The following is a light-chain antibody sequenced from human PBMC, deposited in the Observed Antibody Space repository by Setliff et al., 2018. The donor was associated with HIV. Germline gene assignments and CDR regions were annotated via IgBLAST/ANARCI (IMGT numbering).Light chain of an antibody. Sequence: QPALTQPASVSGSPGQSITISCTGSRSDIGAYNYVSWYQHHPGKAPKLMISEVNKRPSGISTRFSGSKTGNTASLTISGLQAEDESDYYCTSYTTSSTLVFGGGTKVTVL. CDR1: RSDIGAYNY. CDR3: TSYTTSSTLV. J-gene: IGLJ2*01. CDR2: EVN. V-gene: IGLV2-14*01.